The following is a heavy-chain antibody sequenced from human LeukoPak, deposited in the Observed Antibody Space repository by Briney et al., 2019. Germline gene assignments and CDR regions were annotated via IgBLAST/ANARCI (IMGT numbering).Heavy chain of an antibody. V-gene: IGHV3-23*01. CDR3: AKAPTVVPAARSGYGMDV. D-gene: IGHD2-2*01. CDR1: GFTFSSYA. J-gene: IGHJ6*02. Sequence: GGSLRLSCAASGFTFSSYAMSWVRQAPGKGLEWVSAISGSGGSTYYADSVKGRFTICRDNSKNTLYLQMNSLRAEDTAVYYCAKAPTVVPAARSGYGMDVWGQGTTVTVSS. CDR2: ISGSGGST.